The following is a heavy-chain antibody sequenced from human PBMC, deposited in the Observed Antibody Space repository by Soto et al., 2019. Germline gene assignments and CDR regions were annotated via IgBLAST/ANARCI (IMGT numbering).Heavy chain of an antibody. V-gene: IGHV3-53*02. D-gene: IGHD1-7*01. CDR3: ARKLSGAVQGCAYGMDV. J-gene: IGHJ6*02. CDR2: TYSGGST. CDR1: GFTVSTYN. Sequence: EVHLVESGGGLMQPGGSLRLSCAAYGFTVSTYNMIWVRQAPVKGLEWVSVTYSGGSTQYADSVKGRFTVSRDNSKNTLYLQMSSLRDEDTAVYYCARKLSGAVQGCAYGMDVWGRGTTVTVSS.